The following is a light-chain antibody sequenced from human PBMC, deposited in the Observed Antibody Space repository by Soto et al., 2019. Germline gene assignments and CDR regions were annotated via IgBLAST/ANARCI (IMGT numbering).Light chain of an antibody. J-gene: IGKJ2*03. V-gene: IGKV3-15*01. Sequence: EIVMTQSPDTLSVSPGERATLSCRASQSVSSNLAWYQQKPGQAPRLLIYGASTRATGIPARFSGSGSGTEFTLTISSLQSEDFATYFCQQYDTYYSFGQGTKLEI. CDR1: QSVSSN. CDR2: GAS. CDR3: QQYDTYYS.